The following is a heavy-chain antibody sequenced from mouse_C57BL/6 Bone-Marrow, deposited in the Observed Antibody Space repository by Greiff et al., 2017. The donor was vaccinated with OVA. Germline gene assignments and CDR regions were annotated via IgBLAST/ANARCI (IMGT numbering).Heavy chain of an antibody. CDR2: INPSNGGT. J-gene: IGHJ4*01. CDR3: ARYYYGSRRAMDY. Sequence: VQLQQPGTELVKPGASVKLSCKGSGYTFTSYWMHWVKQRPGQGLEWIGNINPSNGGTNYNEKFKRKATLTVDKSSSTAYMQLSSLTSEDSAVYYCARYYYGSRRAMDYWGQGTSVTVSS. D-gene: IGHD1-1*01. V-gene: IGHV1-53*01. CDR1: GYTFTSYW.